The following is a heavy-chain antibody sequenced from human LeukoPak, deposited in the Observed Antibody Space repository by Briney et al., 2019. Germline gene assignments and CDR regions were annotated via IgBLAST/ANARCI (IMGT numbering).Heavy chain of an antibody. CDR2: VNSDGSNT. CDR1: GFTFSTYW. CDR3: ATGYSSTWYNAFHI. D-gene: IGHD6-13*01. V-gene: IGHV3-74*01. Sequence: PGGSLRLSCAASGFTFSTYWMHWVRQGPGKGVVWVSRVNSDGSNTKYADSVKGRFTISRDNAKNTLYLQMNSLRAEDTALYFCATGYSSTWYNAFHIWGQGTVVTVSS. J-gene: IGHJ3*02.